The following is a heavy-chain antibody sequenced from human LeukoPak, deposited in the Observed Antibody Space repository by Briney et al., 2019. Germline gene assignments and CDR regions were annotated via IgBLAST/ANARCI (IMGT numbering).Heavy chain of an antibody. CDR3: AKDALLYGDYGYYFDY. CDR1: GLTFSSYG. Sequence: GGSLRLSCAASGLTFSSYGMSWVRQAPGKGLEWVSAISGSGGSTYYADSVKGRFTISRDNSKNTLYLQMNSLRAEDTAVYYCAKDALLYGDYGYYFDYWGQGTLVTVSS. D-gene: IGHD4-17*01. V-gene: IGHV3-23*01. J-gene: IGHJ4*02. CDR2: ISGSGGST.